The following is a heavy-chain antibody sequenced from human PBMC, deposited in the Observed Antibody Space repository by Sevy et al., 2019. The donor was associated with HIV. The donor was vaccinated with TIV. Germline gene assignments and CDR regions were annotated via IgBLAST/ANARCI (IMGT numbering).Heavy chain of an antibody. D-gene: IGHD3-10*01. CDR2: INPSGGST. J-gene: IGHJ6*02. Sequence: ASVKVSCKASGYTFTSYYMHWVRQAPGQGLEWMGIINPSGGSTSYAQKFQGRVTMTRDTSTSTVYMELSSLRSEDTAVYYCARERDARFGEPNYYGMDVWGQGTTVTVSS. V-gene: IGHV1-46*01. CDR1: GYTFTSYY. CDR3: ARERDARFGEPNYYGMDV.